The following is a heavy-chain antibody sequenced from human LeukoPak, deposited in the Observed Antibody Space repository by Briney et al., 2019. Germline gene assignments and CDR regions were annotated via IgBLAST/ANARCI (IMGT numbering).Heavy chain of an antibody. CDR3: ATRAWAFYYFDY. CDR1: GYTLTELS. D-gene: IGHD1-26*01. CDR2: FDPEDGET. V-gene: IGHV1-24*01. Sequence: AASVKVSCKVSGYTLTELSMHWVRQAPGKGLGWMGGFDPEDGETIYAQKFQGRVTMTEDTSTDTAYMELSSLRSEDTAVYYCATRAWAFYYFDYWGQGTLVTVSS. J-gene: IGHJ4*02.